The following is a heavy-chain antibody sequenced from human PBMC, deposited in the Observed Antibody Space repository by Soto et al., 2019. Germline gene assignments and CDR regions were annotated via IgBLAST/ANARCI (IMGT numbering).Heavy chain of an antibody. CDR2: IFPSDSDT. V-gene: IGHV5-51*01. J-gene: IGHJ5*02. D-gene: IGHD3-22*01. CDR3: ARKDKSGYFNWFDP. CDR1: GYRFTSYW. Sequence: GESLKISCRTSGYRFTSYWIAWVRQMPGKGLEWMGIIFPSDSDTRYSPSFQGQVTISADRSTSTVFLQWASLKALDTAVYFCARKDKSGYFNWFDPWGQGTLVTVSS.